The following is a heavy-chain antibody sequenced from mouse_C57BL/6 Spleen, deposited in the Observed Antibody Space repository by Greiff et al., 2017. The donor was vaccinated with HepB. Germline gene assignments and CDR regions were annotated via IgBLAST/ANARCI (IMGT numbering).Heavy chain of an antibody. D-gene: IGHD1-1*01. CDR2: IYPGDGDT. CDR1: GYAFSSYW. Sequence: VQLQQSGAELVKPGASVKISCKASGYAFSSYWMNWVKQRPGKGLEWIGQIYPGDGDTNYNGKFKGKATLTADKSSSTAYMQLSSLTSEDSAVYFCASATAVAAGNFDYWGQGTTLTVSS. CDR3: ASATAVAAGNFDY. V-gene: IGHV1-80*01. J-gene: IGHJ2*01.